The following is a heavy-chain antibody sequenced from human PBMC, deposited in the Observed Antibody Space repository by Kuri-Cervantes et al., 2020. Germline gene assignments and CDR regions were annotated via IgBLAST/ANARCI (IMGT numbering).Heavy chain of an antibody. CDR2: IYHSGST. Sequence: SETLSLTCAVSGYSISSGYYWGWIRQPPGKGLEWIGSIYHSGSTYYNPSLKSRVTISVDTSKNQFSLKLSSVTAADTAVYYCAGAMVRGVIRLPLSDYWGQGTLVTVSS. V-gene: IGHV4-38-2*01. CDR1: GYSISSGYY. J-gene: IGHJ4*02. CDR3: AGAMVRGVIRLPLSDY. D-gene: IGHD3-10*01.